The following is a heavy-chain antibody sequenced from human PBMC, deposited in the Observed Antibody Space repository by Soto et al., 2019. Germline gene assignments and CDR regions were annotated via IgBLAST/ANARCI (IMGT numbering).Heavy chain of an antibody. V-gene: IGHV4-59*08. CDR3: ARGFYGAARRVYYFDY. D-gene: IGHD6-6*01. Sequence: SETLSLTCTVSGGSISSCYWSWIRQPPGKGLEWIGYIYYSGSTNYNPSLKSRVTISVDTSKNQFSLKLSSVTAADTAVYYCARGFYGAARRVYYFDYWGQGTLVTVSS. CDR2: IYYSGST. CDR1: GGSISSCY. J-gene: IGHJ4*02.